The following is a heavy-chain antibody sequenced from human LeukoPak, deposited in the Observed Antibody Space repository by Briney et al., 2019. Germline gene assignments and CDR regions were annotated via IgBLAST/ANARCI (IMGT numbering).Heavy chain of an antibody. CDR2: IKTKADGPS. Sequence: GGSLRLSCAAPGFTFNDYYMSWIRQAPGKGLEWVARIKTKADGPSEYATPVQGRFIISRDDSQNMVYLQMSSLRSDDTAVYYCVWSSTWDKRFYLDQWGQGTLVTVSS. J-gene: IGHJ4*02. CDR1: GFTFNDYY. CDR3: VWSSTWDKRFYLDQ. V-gene: IGHV3-15*01. D-gene: IGHD6-6*01.